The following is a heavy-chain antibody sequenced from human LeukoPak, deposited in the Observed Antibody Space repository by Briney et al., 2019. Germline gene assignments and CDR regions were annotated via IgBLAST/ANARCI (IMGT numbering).Heavy chain of an antibody. CDR3: AKDTRYHGSGTYATAAFDI. D-gene: IGHD3-10*01. CDR2: IWYDGSKT. V-gene: IGHV3-30*02. CDR1: GFIFSNYG. J-gene: IGHJ3*02. Sequence: GGSLRLSCAASGFIFSNYGMHWVRQAPGNGPEWVAIIWYDGSKTYYADSVKGRFTISRDNSKNTLYVQMNSLRIEDAAVYYCAKDTRYHGSGTYATAAFDIWGQGTMVTVSS.